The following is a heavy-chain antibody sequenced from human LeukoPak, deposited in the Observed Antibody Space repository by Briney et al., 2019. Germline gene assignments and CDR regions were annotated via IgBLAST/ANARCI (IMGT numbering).Heavy chain of an antibody. Sequence: ASVKVSCKASGYTFTGYYMNWVRQAPGQGLEWMGWINSDSGFTKYAQKFQGRVTMTRDTSITTVYMDLTRLTSDDTAVYYCAKDTSIGRYCTNGVCSPFDYWGQGTLVTVSS. D-gene: IGHD2-8*01. J-gene: IGHJ4*02. CDR1: GYTFTGYY. CDR2: INSDSGFT. V-gene: IGHV1-2*02. CDR3: AKDTSIGRYCTNGVCSPFDY.